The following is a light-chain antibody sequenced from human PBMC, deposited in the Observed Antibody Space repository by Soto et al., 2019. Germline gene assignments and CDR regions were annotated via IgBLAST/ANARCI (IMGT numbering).Light chain of an antibody. J-gene: IGLJ1*01. Sequence: QSVLTQPASVSGSPGQSITISCTGTSSDVGSYNLVSWYQQHPGTAPKLMIYEAFKRPSGVSNRFSGSKSGDTASLTISGLQAEDEADYYCCSYAGSTTLYVFGIGTKVTV. CDR3: CSYAGSTTLYV. CDR1: SSDVGSYNL. CDR2: EAF. V-gene: IGLV2-23*01.